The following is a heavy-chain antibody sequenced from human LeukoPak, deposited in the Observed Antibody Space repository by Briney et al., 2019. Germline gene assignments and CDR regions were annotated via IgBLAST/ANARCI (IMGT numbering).Heavy chain of an antibody. CDR2: ISHDGRTK. J-gene: IGHJ4*02. D-gene: IGHD3/OR15-3a*01. CDR3: AKDLVRGLVTSPFDY. CDR1: GFNFDNFA. V-gene: IGHV3-30*04. Sequence: GGSLRLSCVVSGFNFDNFAMHWVRQPLGKGLERVAVISHDGRTKYYADSMKGRITISRDNSKNTLYLQMNSLRAEDTAVYYCAKDLVRGLVTSPFDYWGQGTLVTVSS.